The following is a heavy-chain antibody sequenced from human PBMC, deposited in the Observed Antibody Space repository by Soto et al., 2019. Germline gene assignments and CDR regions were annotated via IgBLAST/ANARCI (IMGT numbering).Heavy chain of an antibody. J-gene: IGHJ6*02. V-gene: IGHV1-69*01. Sequence: QVQLVQSGAEVKKPGSSVKVSCKASGGTFSSYAISWVRQAPGQGLEWMGGIIPIFGTANYAQKFQGRVTITADESTSTAYMEMSSLRSEDTAVYYWARPDSSSKGEDYYYYGMDVWGQGTTVTVSS. CDR1: GGTFSSYA. CDR3: ARPDSSSKGEDYYYYGMDV. D-gene: IGHD6-13*01. CDR2: IIPIFGTA.